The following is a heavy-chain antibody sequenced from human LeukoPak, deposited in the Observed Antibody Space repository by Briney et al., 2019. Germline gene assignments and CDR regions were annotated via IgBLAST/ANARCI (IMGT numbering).Heavy chain of an antibody. CDR2: ISYNGESI. D-gene: IGHD6-6*01. CDR1: VDSFSIFA. V-gene: IGHV3-64*01. Sequence: PGGSLRLSRVASVDSFSIFAMHCGRAAPGKGLQYVLRISYNGESIYYANSVKRRFTLSTDKSQNTLYLQMGSLRAEDMAVYYCAREYSNSSGRSFYPWGQGTLVTVSS. CDR3: AREYSNSSGRSFYP. J-gene: IGHJ5*02.